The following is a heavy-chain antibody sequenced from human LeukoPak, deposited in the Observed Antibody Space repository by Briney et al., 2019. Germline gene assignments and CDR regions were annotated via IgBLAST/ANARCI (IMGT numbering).Heavy chain of an antibody. V-gene: IGHV1-18*01. Sequence: ASVKVSCKASGYTFTSHGISWVRQAPGQGLEWMGWISGYNGNTNYAQKFQGRVTMTTDTSTSTAYMELRSLRSDDTAVYYCARGTYYDFWSGTHYFDYWGQGTLVTVSS. D-gene: IGHD3-3*01. J-gene: IGHJ4*02. CDR3: ARGTYYDFWSGTHYFDY. CDR2: ISGYNGNT. CDR1: GYTFTSHG.